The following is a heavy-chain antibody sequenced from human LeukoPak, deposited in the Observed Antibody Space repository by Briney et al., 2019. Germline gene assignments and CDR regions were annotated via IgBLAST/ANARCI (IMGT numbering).Heavy chain of an antibody. CDR3: ARDPPGASYYGMDV. Sequence: GGSLRLSCAASGFTFSSYAMHWVRQAPGKGLEWVAVISYDGSKKYHADSVKGRFTISRDNPKNTLYLQMNSLRAEDTAVYYCARDPPGASYYGMDVWGQGTTVTVSS. J-gene: IGHJ6*02. CDR2: ISYDGSKK. D-gene: IGHD1-14*01. CDR1: GFTFSSYA. V-gene: IGHV3-30*14.